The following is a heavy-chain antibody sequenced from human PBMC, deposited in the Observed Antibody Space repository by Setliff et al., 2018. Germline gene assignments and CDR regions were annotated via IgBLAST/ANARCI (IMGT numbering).Heavy chain of an antibody. J-gene: IGHJ4*02. CDR3: TTANFRAYYNFWSGYSVVDY. V-gene: IGHV3-15*01. CDR1: GFTFSNAW. Sequence: PGGSLRLSCAASGFTFSNAWMSWVRQAPGKGLEWVGRIKSKTDGGTTGYAAPVKGRFTISRDDSKNTLYLQMNSLKTEDTAVYYCTTANFRAYYNFWSGYSVVDYWGQGTLVTVSS. CDR2: IKSKTDGGTT. D-gene: IGHD3-3*01.